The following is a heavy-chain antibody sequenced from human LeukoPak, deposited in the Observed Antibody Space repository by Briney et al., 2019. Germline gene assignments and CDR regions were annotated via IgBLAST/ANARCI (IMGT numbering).Heavy chain of an antibody. J-gene: IGHJ4*02. CDR1: GFTFSNAW. CDR3: TTRSIMITFGGVISHFGRGY. CDR2: IKSKTDGGTT. D-gene: IGHD3-16*02. Sequence: PGGSLRLSCAASGFTFSNAWMSWVRQAPGKGLEWVGRIKSKTDGGTTDYAAPVKGRFTISRDDSKNTLYLQMNSLKTEDTAVYYCTTRSIMITFGGVISHFGRGYWGQGTLVTVPS. V-gene: IGHV3-15*01.